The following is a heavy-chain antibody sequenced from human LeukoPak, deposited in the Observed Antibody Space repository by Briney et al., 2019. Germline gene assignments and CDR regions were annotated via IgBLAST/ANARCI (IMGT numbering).Heavy chain of an antibody. V-gene: IGHV3-23*01. CDR1: GFTFSSYA. J-gene: IGHJ3*02. Sequence: PGGSLRLSCAASGFTFSSYAMSWVPQAPGKGLEGVSAISGSGGSTYYADSVKGRFTISRDNSKSTLYLQMNSLRAEDTAVYYCAKRRVWWHHDIWGQGTMVTVSS. D-gene: IGHD1-26*01. CDR2: ISGSGGST. CDR3: AKRRVWWHHDI.